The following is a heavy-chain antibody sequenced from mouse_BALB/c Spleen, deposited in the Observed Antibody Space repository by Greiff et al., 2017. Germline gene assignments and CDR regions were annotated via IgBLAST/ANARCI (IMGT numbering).Heavy chain of an antibody. CDR1: GYTFTDYE. CDR2: IDPETGGT. D-gene: IGHD1-2*01. J-gene: IGHJ3*01. CDR3: TPLLRLLGGFAY. Sequence: QVQLQQSGAELVRPGASVTLSCKASGYTFTDYEMHWVKQTPVHGLEWIGAIDPETGGTAYNQKFKGKATLTADKSSSTAYMELRSLTSEDSAVYYCTPLLRLLGGFAYWGQGTLVTVSA. V-gene: IGHV1-15*01.